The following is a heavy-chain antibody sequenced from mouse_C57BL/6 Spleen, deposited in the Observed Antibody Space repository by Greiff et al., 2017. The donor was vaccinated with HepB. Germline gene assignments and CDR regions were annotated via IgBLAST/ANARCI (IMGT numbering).Heavy chain of an antibody. CDR2: IYPRSGNT. D-gene: IGHD1-1*01. V-gene: IGHV1-81*01. CDR1: GYTFTSYG. Sequence: VQLQQSGAELARPGASVKLSCKASGYTFTSYGISWVKQRTGQGLEWIGEIYPRSGNTYYNEKFKGKATLTADKSSSTAYMELRSLTSEDSAVYFCAREAYGGGYEGVHCFDYWGQGTTLTVSS. J-gene: IGHJ2*01. CDR3: AREAYGGGYEGVHCFDY.